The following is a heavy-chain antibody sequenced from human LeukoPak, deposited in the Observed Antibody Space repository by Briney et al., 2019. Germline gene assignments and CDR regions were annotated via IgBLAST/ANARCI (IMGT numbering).Heavy chain of an antibody. CDR1: GFTFGDYA. CDR2: ISYDGSNK. V-gene: IGHV3-30-3*01. D-gene: IGHD3-22*01. Sequence: GGSLRLSCTASGFTFGDYAMHWVRQAPGKGLEWVAVISYDGSNKYYAEFVKGRFTISRDNSKNTLYLQMNSLRAEDTAVYYCARVFPQYYYHNSDYIGVDYWGQGTLVTVSS. J-gene: IGHJ4*02. CDR3: ARVFPQYYYHNSDYIGVDY.